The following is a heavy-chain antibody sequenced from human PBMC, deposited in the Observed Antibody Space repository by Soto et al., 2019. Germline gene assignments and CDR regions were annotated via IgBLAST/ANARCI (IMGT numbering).Heavy chain of an antibody. J-gene: IGHJ4*02. V-gene: IGHV2-5*02. CDR2: IYWDDDK. CDR3: THYGPAGHYGSGSYDFDY. CDR1: GFSLSTSGVG. Sequence: QITLKESGPTLVKPTQTLTLTCTFSGFSLSTSGVGVGWIRQPPGQALEWLARIYWDDDKRYSPYLKSRLTINKDTSKNQVVLTMTNMDPVDTATYYCTHYGPAGHYGSGSYDFDYWGQGTLVTVSS. D-gene: IGHD3-10*01.